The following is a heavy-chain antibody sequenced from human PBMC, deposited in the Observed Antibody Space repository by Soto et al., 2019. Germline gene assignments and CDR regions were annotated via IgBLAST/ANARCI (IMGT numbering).Heavy chain of an antibody. CDR3: AKGLYDSSGYGAGLDY. CDR1: GFTFSSYG. V-gene: IGHV3-30*18. J-gene: IGHJ4*02. Sequence: PGGSLRLSCAASGFTFSSYGMHWVRQAPGKGLEWVAVISYDGSNKYYADSVKGRFTISRDNSKNTLYLQMNSLRAEDTAVYYCAKGLYDSSGYGAGLDYWGQGTLVTVSS. CDR2: ISYDGSNK. D-gene: IGHD3-22*01.